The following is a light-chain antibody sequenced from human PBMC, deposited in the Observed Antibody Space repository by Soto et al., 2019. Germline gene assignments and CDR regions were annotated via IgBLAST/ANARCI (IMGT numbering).Light chain of an antibody. CDR1: QSVLYSSNNKNY. Sequence: DIVMTQSPDSLAVSLGERATINCKASQSVLYSSNNKNYLAWYQQKPGQPPKLLIYWASTRESGVPDRFSGSGSGTDFTLTISSLQDEDVAVYYCQQYYSTSLTFGGGTKVDIK. CDR3: QQYYSTSLT. V-gene: IGKV4-1*01. J-gene: IGKJ4*01. CDR2: WAS.